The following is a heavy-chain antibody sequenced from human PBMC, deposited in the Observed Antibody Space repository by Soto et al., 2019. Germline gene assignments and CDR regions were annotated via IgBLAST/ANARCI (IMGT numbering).Heavy chain of an antibody. CDR1: GGFLRRGDYY. J-gene: IGHJ5*02. CDR2: IYHSGST. Sequence: SETLSLTCPVSGGFLRRGDYYWSWIRQPPGKGLEWIGYIYHSGSTYYNPSLKSRVTISVDRSKNQFSLKLSSVTAADTAVYYCARVPDRWGQGTLVTVSS. CDR3: ARVPDR. V-gene: IGHV4-30-2*01. D-gene: IGHD2-2*01.